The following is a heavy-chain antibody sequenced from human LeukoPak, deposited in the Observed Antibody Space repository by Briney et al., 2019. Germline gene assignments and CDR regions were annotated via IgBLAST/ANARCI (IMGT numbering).Heavy chain of an antibody. J-gene: IGHJ5*02. Sequence: APEKVSCKASEYIFNRYYMHLVRQAPVQGLEWIAIITSSGGSTRYAQKFQGRVNMTRDTSTSTVYIELSSLRSEDTVVYYCARDLGAQTMAFFDPWGQGTLVTVSS. V-gene: IGHV1-46*02. CDR2: ITSSGGST. CDR1: EYIFNRYY. D-gene: IGHD4/OR15-4a*01. CDR3: ARDLGAQTMAFFDP.